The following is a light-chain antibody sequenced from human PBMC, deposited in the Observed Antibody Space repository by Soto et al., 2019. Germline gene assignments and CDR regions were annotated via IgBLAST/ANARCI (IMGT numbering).Light chain of an antibody. Sequence: DIQMTQSPSTLSASVGDRVTITCRASQSISSWLAWYQHKPGKAPKLLMYKASSLESGVPSRFSGSGSGTKFTLTISNLQPDDFATYYCQQYHTYSPWAFGQGTKVEI. CDR1: QSISSW. CDR3: QQYHTYSPWA. J-gene: IGKJ1*01. V-gene: IGKV1-5*03. CDR2: KAS.